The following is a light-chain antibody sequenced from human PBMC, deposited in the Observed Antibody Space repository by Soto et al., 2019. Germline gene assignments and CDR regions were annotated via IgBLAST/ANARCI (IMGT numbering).Light chain of an antibody. V-gene: IGKV1-39*01. CDR3: EQSYRTPRT. Sequence: DSPTPHSVSSVSAAVGDRGSGACLASQSISSYLNWYQQKPGKAPKLLIYAASSLQSGVPARFSGSGAGTYFTLTISSLQPEDLTPFYFEQSYRTPRTFGQGTKVDIK. CDR1: QSISSY. J-gene: IGKJ1*01. CDR2: AAS.